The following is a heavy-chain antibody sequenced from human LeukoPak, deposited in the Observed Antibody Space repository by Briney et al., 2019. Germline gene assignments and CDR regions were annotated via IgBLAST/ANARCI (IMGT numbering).Heavy chain of an antibody. CDR3: ARDRLEAVTDDDYFDY. D-gene: IGHD2-21*02. CDR2: IWYSGNNK. V-gene: IGHV3-33*01. CDR1: GFTFSNHG. Sequence: GGSLRLSCEASGFTFSNHGMHWVRQAPCKGPEWVALIWYSGNNKYYGDSVKGRFTISRDNSKNTVYLQMNSLRAEDTGVYYCARDRLEAVTDDDYFDYWGQGTLVTVSS. J-gene: IGHJ4*02.